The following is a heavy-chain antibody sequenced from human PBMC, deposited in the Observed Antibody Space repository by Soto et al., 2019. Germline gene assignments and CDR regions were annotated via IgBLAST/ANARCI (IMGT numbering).Heavy chain of an antibody. J-gene: IGHJ4*02. Sequence: QVQLVESGGGVVQPGRSLRLSCAASGFTFSSYGMHWVRQAPGKGLEWVAVIWYDGSNKYYADSVKGRFTISRDNFKNTLYLQMNSLRAEDTAVYYCARDLIAVADSPCWGQGTLVTVSS. D-gene: IGHD6-19*01. CDR3: ARDLIAVADSPC. V-gene: IGHV3-33*01. CDR1: GFTFSSYG. CDR2: IWYDGSNK.